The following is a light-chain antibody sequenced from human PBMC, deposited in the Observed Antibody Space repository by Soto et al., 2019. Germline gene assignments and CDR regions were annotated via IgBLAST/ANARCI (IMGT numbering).Light chain of an antibody. J-gene: IGKJ4*01. CDR3: QQYDSSPLT. CDR1: QSISSNY. Sequence: EIVLTQSPGTLSLSPGEGATLSCRASQSISSNYLAWYQQKPGQAPRLLIHGASNRATGIPDRFSGSGSGADFTLTISRLEPEDFAVYYCQQYDSSPLTFGGGTKVDIK. V-gene: IGKV3-20*01. CDR2: GAS.